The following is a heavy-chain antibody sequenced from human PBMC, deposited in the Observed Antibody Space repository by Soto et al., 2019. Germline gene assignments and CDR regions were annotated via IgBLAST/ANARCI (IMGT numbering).Heavy chain of an antibody. D-gene: IGHD6-19*01. CDR2: ISWNSGSI. CDR1: GFTFDDYA. Sequence: EVQLVESGGGLVQPGRSLRLSCAASGFTFDDYAMHWVRQAPGKGLEWVSGISWNSGSIGYADSVKGRFTISRDNAKNSLYLQMNSLRAEDTALYYCGVVWGIAVAGEPYDAFDIWGQGTMVTVSS. V-gene: IGHV3-9*01. CDR3: GVVWGIAVAGEPYDAFDI. J-gene: IGHJ3*02.